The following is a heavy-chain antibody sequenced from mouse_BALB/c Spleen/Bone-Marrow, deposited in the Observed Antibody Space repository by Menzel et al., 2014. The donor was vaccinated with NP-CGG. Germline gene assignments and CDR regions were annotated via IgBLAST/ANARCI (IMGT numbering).Heavy chain of an antibody. J-gene: IGHJ4*01. D-gene: IGHD1-1*01. V-gene: IGHV1-7*01. CDR1: GYTFTSYW. Sequence: VHLVESGAELAKPGASVKMSCKASGYTFTSYWMHWVKQRPGQGLEWIGYINPSTGYTEYNQKFKDKATLTADKSSSTAYMQLSSLTSEDSAVYYCARPPYYYGSSYDAMDYWDQGTSVTVSS. CDR3: ARPPYYYGSSYDAMDY. CDR2: INPSTGYT.